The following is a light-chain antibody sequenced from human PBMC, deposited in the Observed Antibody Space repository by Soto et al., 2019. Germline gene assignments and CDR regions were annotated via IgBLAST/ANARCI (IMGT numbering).Light chain of an antibody. J-gene: IGKJ2*01. CDR2: GAS. CDR3: QQYNEWPRT. V-gene: IGKV3-15*01. CDR1: QSVRTN. Sequence: ETGMTQYPATLSVSPGERVTLSCRASQSVRTNVVWYQQSPGQPPRLLIYGASDRVAGVPDRFSGSGSGTDFTLTISCLQSEDCAVYYCQQYNEWPRTFGQGTKLEI.